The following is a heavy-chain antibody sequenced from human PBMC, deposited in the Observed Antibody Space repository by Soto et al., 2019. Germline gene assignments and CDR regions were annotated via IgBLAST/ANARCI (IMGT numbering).Heavy chain of an antibody. V-gene: IGHV4-59*01. D-gene: IGHD2-15*01. J-gene: IGHJ6*02. CDR3: ARALCGEVVVAAREMDV. CDR1: GGSISSDY. Sequence: QVQLQESGPGLVKPSETLSLTCSVSGGSISSDYWSWIRQPPGKGLEWIGYIYYTGSTNYNPSLRSRVTISVYTTKNQFSLNLRSVTAADTAVYYCARALCGEVVVAAREMDVWGQGTTVNVSS. CDR2: IYYTGST.